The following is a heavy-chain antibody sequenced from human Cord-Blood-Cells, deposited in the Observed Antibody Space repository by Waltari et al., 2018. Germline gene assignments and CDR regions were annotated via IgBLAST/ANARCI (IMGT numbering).Heavy chain of an antibody. Sequence: QVQLQQWGAGRLKPSETLSPTCAAYGGSVSGYSWSCLRQPPGKGLEWIGEINHSGSTNYNPSLKSRVTISVDTSKNQFSLKLSSVTAADTAVYYCARDWGGSYWYFDLWGRGTLVTVSS. CDR1: GGSVSGYS. CDR2: INHSGST. J-gene: IGHJ2*01. CDR3: ARDWGGSYWYFDL. V-gene: IGHV4-34*01. D-gene: IGHD7-27*01.